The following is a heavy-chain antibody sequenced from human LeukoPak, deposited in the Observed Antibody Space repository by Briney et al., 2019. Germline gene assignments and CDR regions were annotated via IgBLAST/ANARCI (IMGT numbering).Heavy chain of an antibody. Sequence: ASVKVSCKASGYTFTGYYMHWVRQAPGQGLEWMGGIIPIFGTANFAQKFQGRVTITADESTSTAYMELSSLRSEDTAVYYCAREFGDRGYDFWSGYIDYWGQGTLVTVSS. D-gene: IGHD3-3*01. V-gene: IGHV1-69*13. J-gene: IGHJ4*02. CDR3: AREFGDRGYDFWSGYIDY. CDR2: IIPIFGTA. CDR1: GYTFTGYY.